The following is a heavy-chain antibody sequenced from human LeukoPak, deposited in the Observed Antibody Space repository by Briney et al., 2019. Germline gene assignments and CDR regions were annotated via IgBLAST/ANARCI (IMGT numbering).Heavy chain of an antibody. J-gene: IGHJ4*02. CDR3: ARVKGVARFDY. CDR1: GGSIRSYN. Sequence: PSETLSLTCTVSGGSIRSYNWSWIRRPPGKELEWIGNIYYSGSTNHNPSLKSRVTISGDTSKNQFSLNLSSVTAADTAVYYCARVKGVARFDYWGRATLVTVSS. D-gene: IGHD3-10*01. CDR2: IYYSGST. V-gene: IGHV4-59*01.